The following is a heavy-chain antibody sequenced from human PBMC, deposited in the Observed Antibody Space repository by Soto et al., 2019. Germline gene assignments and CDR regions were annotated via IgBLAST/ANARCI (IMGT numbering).Heavy chain of an antibody. V-gene: IGHV3-23*01. CDR3: PRWSYLDY. J-gene: IGHJ4*02. CDR1: GFSFGSYA. D-gene: IGHD3-3*01. Sequence: GGSLRLSCAAPGFSFGSYALSWVRQAPGKGLEWVSTISGSDGKTFYADSVKGRFSISRDTSQNTLYLQMNSLRADDTAIYYCPRWSYLDYWGQGTRVTVSS. CDR2: ISGSDGKT.